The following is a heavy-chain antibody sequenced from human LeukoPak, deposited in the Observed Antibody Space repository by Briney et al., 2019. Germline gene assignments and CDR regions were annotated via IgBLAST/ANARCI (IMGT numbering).Heavy chain of an antibody. CDR1: GFSLSTSGVG. J-gene: IGHJ4*02. CDR2: IYWDDDK. D-gene: IGHD3-22*01. V-gene: IGHV2-5*02. CDR3: AHRRYYYDSSGYHLAPFDY. Sequence: ESGPTLVKPTQTLTLTCTFSGFSLSTSGVGVGWIRQPPGKALEWLALIYWDDDKRYSPSLKSRLTITKDNSKNQVVLTMTNMDPVDTATYYCAHRRYYYDSSGYHLAPFDYWGQGTLVTVSS.